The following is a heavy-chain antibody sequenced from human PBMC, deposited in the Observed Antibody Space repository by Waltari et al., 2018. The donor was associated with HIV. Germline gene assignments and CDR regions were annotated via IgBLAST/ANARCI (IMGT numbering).Heavy chain of an antibody. CDR3: ARVGCSSASCYSGWFDP. CDR2: IGADNGNT. CDR1: GYTFTSYG. Sequence: QAQLAQSGAEVKKPGASVKVSCKASGYTFTSYGISWVRQAPGQGLGWLGWIGADNGNTNVAKKLQGRVTRTTGTSTSTAYMELRSLRSDDTAVYYCARVGCSSASCYSGWFDPWGQGTLVTVSS. V-gene: IGHV1-18*01. D-gene: IGHD2-2*01. J-gene: IGHJ5*02.